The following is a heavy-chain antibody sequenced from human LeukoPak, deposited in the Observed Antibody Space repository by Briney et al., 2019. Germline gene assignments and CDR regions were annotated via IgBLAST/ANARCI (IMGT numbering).Heavy chain of an antibody. J-gene: IGHJ3*02. CDR2: IYYSGST. CDR3: ARHQRGNSDAFDI. D-gene: IGHD4-23*01. V-gene: IGHV4-59*01. Sequence: SETLSLTCTVSGGSISSYYWSWIRQPPGKGLEWIGYIYYSGSTKYNPSLKSRVTISVDTSKNQLSLKLSSVTAADTAVYYCARHQRGNSDAFDIWGQGTMVTVSS. CDR1: GGSISSYY.